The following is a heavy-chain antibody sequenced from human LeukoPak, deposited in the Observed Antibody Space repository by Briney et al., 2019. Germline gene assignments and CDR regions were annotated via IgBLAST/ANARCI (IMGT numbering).Heavy chain of an antibody. CDR2: ISSSSSYI. D-gene: IGHD4-17*01. CDR1: GFTLSSYS. V-gene: IGHV3-21*01. Sequence: PGGSLRLSCAASGFTLSSYSMNWVRQAPGKGLEWVSSISSSSSYIYYADSVKGRFTISRDNAKNSLYLQMNSLRAEDTAVYYCARMEDYGDSKSDYWGQGTLVTVSS. CDR3: ARMEDYGDSKSDY. J-gene: IGHJ4*02.